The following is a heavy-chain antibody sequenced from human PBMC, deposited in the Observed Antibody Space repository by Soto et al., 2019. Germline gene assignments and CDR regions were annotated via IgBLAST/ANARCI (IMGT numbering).Heavy chain of an antibody. CDR2: IYYSAST. Sequence: PSETLSLTCTVSGDSVSSGSYYGSWIRQPPGTGLEWLGYIYYSASTNDTPSLTSRVTISLDTSKNPFSLKLPSATAADTAVYYCARMVIRGVRQAMDVWGQGTTVTVSS. CDR1: GDSVSSGSYY. CDR3: ARMVIRGVRQAMDV. V-gene: IGHV4-61*03. D-gene: IGHD3-10*01. J-gene: IGHJ6*02.